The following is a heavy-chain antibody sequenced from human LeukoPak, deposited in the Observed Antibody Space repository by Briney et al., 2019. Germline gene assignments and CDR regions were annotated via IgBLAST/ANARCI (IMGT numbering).Heavy chain of an antibody. Sequence: GGSLRLSCAASGFTFSSHTMNWVRQAPGKGLEWVSSISGSSRYIYQADSVKGRFTISRDNAKNSLYLQMNNLRADDTAVYYCARVSTMGWDWGQGALVTVSS. CDR2: ISGSSRYI. V-gene: IGHV3-21*01. CDR1: GFTFSSHT. D-gene: IGHD3-10*01. CDR3: ARVSTMGWD. J-gene: IGHJ4*02.